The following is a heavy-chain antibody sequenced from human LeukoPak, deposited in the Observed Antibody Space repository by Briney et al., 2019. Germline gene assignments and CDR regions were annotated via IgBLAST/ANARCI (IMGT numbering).Heavy chain of an antibody. V-gene: IGHV3-30-3*01. CDR3: ARDPYSGSHAAFDI. D-gene: IGHD1-26*01. J-gene: IGHJ3*02. CDR1: GFTFNTYA. Sequence: PGRSLRLSCAASGFTFNTYAMHWVRQAPGKGLEWVAVMSSDGSNKYYADSVKGRFTISRDNSKNTLYLQMNSLRAEDTAVYFCARDPYSGSHAAFDIWGQGTMVTVSS. CDR2: MSSDGSNK.